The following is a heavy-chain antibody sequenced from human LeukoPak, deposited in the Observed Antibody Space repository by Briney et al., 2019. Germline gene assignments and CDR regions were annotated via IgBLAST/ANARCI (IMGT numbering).Heavy chain of an antibody. J-gene: IGHJ4*02. CDR2: IYYSGST. D-gene: IGHD5-24*01. CDR1: GGSISSYY. Sequence: SETLSLTCTVSGGSISSYYRSWIRQPPGKGLEWIGYIYYSGSTKYNPSLKSRVTISVDTSKNQFSLKLRSVTAADTAVYYCARGARAGYNLEPYDYWGQGTLVTVSS. CDR3: ARGARAGYNLEPYDY. V-gene: IGHV4-59*08.